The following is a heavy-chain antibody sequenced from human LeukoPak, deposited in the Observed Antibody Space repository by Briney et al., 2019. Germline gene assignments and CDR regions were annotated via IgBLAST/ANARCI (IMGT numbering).Heavy chain of an antibody. V-gene: IGHV1-69*13. D-gene: IGHD5-18*01. Sequence: ASVKVSCKASGGTFSSYAISWVRQAPGQGLEWMGGIIPIFGTANYAQKFQGRVTITADESTSTACMELSSLRSEDTAVYYCAREIQLWGESYFDYWGQGTLVTVSS. CDR3: AREIQLWGESYFDY. CDR2: IIPIFGTA. CDR1: GGTFSSYA. J-gene: IGHJ4*02.